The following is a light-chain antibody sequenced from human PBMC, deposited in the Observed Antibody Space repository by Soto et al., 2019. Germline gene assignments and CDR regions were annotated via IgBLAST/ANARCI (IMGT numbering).Light chain of an antibody. V-gene: IGLV2-14*01. J-gene: IGLJ2*01. Sequence: QSVLTQPASVSGSPGQSVTISCTGTSSDVGGYNYVSCYQQHPGKPPKLMIYDDSNRPSGVSHRFSGSKSGNTASLTISGLPAEDEDDYYCSSYTSSSTVVFGGGTKVTVL. CDR3: SSYTSSSTVV. CDR1: SSDVGGYNY. CDR2: DDS.